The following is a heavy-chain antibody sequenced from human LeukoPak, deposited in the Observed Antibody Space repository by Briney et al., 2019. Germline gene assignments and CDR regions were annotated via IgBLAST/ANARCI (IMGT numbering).Heavy chain of an antibody. V-gene: IGHV7-4-1*02. CDR1: GYDFSRYD. J-gene: IGHJ4*02. D-gene: IGHD5-18*01. Sequence: VASVMVSCKASGYDFSRYDINWVRLAPGQGLEWMGWINTNTGNPSYAQGFFTGRYVFSLDTSASTAYLQINGLKADDTAVYYCGRDPKLGIRGYTYGYIDHWGQGTLLTVAS. CDR2: INTNTGNP. CDR3: GRDPKLGIRGYTYGYIDH.